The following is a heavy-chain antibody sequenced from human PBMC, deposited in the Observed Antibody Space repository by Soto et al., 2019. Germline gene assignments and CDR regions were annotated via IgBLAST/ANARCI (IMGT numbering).Heavy chain of an antibody. CDR1: GYTFTSYD. CDR2: MNPNSGNT. V-gene: IGHV1-8*01. Sequence: GVSVKVSCKASGYTFTSYDINWVRQATGQGLEWMGWMNPNSGNTGYAQKFQGRVTMTRNTSISTAYMELSSLRSEDTAVYYCARGSAYVGVNYYYMDVWGKGTTVTVSS. J-gene: IGHJ6*03. CDR3: ARGSAYVGVNYYYMDV. D-gene: IGHD2-21*01.